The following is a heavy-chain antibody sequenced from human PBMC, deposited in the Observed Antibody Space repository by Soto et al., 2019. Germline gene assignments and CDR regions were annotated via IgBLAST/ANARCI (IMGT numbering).Heavy chain of an antibody. CDR2: IIPILGIA. Sequence: ASVKVSCKASGGTFSSYTISWVRQAPGQGLEWMGRIIPILGIANYAQKFQGRVTITADKSTSTAYMELSSLRSEDTAVYYCARAHHHSSSYKFDSWGQGPLVTSPQ. V-gene: IGHV1-69*02. J-gene: IGHJ4*02. CDR3: ARAHHHSSSYKFDS. CDR1: GGTFSSYT. D-gene: IGHD6-13*01.